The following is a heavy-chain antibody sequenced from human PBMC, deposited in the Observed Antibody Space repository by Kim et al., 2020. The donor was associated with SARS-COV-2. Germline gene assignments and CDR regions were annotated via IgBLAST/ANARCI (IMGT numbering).Heavy chain of an antibody. D-gene: IGHD3-22*01. Sequence: GGSLRLSCAASGFIFSNAWMSWVRQAPGKGLEWVGRIKNKADGGTTDYAAPVKGRFIITRDDSRDTVYLQMNSLKSEDTAVYFCSTEYFYDSVDFHGGVDYWGQGTPVNVSS. CDR2: IKNKADGGTT. V-gene: IGHV3-15*01. J-gene: IGHJ4*02. CDR3: STEYFYDSVDFHGGVDY. CDR1: GFIFSNAW.